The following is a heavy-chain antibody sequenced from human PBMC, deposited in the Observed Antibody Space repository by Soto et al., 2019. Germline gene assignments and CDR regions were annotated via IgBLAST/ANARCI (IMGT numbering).Heavy chain of an antibody. J-gene: IGHJ4*02. V-gene: IGHV3-73*02. D-gene: IGHD3-9*01. CDR3: SRDDSDWFFN. CDR1: GFTFGASN. Sequence: EVQLVESGGDLVQPGGSLKLSCAASGFTFGASNLQWVRQASGKGLEGLGRIGSKGETYATTYAASVKGRFTISRDDSKKTAYLQMNNLESEDTAVYYCSRDDSDWFFNWGRGTLVTVSS. CDR2: IGSKGETYAT.